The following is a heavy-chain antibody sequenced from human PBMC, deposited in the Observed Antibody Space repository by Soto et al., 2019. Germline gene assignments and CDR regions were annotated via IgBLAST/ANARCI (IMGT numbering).Heavy chain of an antibody. D-gene: IGHD3-3*02. V-gene: IGHV4-4*02. J-gene: IGHJ6*02. Sequence: SETLSLTCAVSGGSISSSNWWSWVRQPPGKGLEWIGYIHYSGSSIYNPSLKSRVTISVDTSKNQFSLKLSSVTAADTAVYYCARLARPNYYYYGMDVWGQGTTVTVSS. CDR2: IHYSGSS. CDR1: GGSISSSNW. CDR3: ARLARPNYYYYGMDV.